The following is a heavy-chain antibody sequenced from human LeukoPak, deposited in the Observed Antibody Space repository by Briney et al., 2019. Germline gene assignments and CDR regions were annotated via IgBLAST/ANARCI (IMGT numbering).Heavy chain of an antibody. Sequence: SETLSLTCAVYGGSFSGYYWSWIRQPPGKGLEWIGEINHSGSTNYNPSLKSRVTISVDTSKNQLSLKLSSVTAADTAVYYCARANSGWYKYFDYWGQGTLVTVSS. V-gene: IGHV4-34*01. D-gene: IGHD6-19*01. CDR3: ARANSGWYKYFDY. J-gene: IGHJ4*02. CDR2: INHSGST. CDR1: GGSFSGYY.